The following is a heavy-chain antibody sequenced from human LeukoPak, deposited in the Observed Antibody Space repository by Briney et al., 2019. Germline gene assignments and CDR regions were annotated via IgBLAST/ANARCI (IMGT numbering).Heavy chain of an antibody. CDR3: ARISKTMTTVVLRYYFDY. CDR2: IYYSGST. V-gene: IGHV4-39*07. CDR1: GGSISSSSYY. D-gene: IGHD4-23*01. J-gene: IGHJ4*02. Sequence: SETLSLTCTVSGGSISSSSYYWGWIRQPPGKGLEWIGRIYYSGSTYYNPSLKSRVTISVDTSKNQFSLKLSSVTAADTAVYYCARISKTMTTVVLRYYFDYWGQGTLVTVSS.